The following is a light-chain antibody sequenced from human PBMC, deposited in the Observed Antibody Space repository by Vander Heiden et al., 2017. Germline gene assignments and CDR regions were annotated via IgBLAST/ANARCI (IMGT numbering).Light chain of an antibody. V-gene: IGKV1-39*01. CDR1: QSISSH. Sequence: DIQMTQSPSSLSASVGDRVTITCRASQSISSHLHWYQQKPGKAPKLLIYGASTLQTGVPSRFSGSGSGTDFTLTISALQREDFATYYCQQSHSSPLTFGGGTKVEIK. J-gene: IGKJ4*01. CDR2: GAS. CDR3: QQSHSSPLT.